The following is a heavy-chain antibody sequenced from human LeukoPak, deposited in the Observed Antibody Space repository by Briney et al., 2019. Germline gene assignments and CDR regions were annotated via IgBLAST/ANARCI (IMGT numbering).Heavy chain of an antibody. CDR2: IYPGDSDT. CDR3: ARHRVDTAMAIDY. V-gene: IGHV5-51*01. CDR1: GSRFTSYR. J-gene: IGHJ4*02. D-gene: IGHD5-18*01. Sequence: PGDSLEISWQGSGSRFTSYRFGWVRRLPGKGLEWVGIIYPGDSDTRYSPSVQCQVTISADKSISTSYLQWSSLKASDTAMYYCARHRVDTAMAIDYWGQGTLVTVSS.